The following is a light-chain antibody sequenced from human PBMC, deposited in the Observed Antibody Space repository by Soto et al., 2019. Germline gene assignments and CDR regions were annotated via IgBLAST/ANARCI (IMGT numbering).Light chain of an antibody. CDR3: QQYGSSPST. CDR1: QSVYSTY. Sequence: EIVLTQSPGTLSLSPGDTATLSCRASQSVYSTYLAWYQHKVGQAPRLLIYGSSTRATGIPDRFSGSGSGTDFTLTIRRLETEDFAVYYCQQYGSSPSTFGQGTKVEVK. J-gene: IGKJ1*01. CDR2: GSS. V-gene: IGKV3-20*01.